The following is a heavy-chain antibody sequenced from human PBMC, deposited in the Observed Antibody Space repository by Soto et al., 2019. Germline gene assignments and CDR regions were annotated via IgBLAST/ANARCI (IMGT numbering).Heavy chain of an antibody. CDR1: GGSITNSNW. D-gene: IGHD6-6*01. CDR3: ATDRPSGSALSFDH. Sequence: PSETLSLTYDVSGGSITNSNWWSWVRQPPGTGLEWIGEIYHNGNTNYNPSLKSRVTISVDKSKNQFSLKLRSVTAADTAVYYCATDRPSGSALSFDHWGQG. CDR2: IYHNGNT. J-gene: IGHJ4*02. V-gene: IGHV4-4*02.